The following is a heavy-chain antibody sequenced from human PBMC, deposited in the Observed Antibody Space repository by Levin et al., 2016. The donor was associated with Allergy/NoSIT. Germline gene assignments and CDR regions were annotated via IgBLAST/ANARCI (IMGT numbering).Heavy chain of an antibody. D-gene: IGHD2-2*01. V-gene: IGHV2-5*02. Sequence: WIRQPPGKALERLALIYWDDDKRYSPSLKSRLTITKDTSKNQVVLTMTNMDPVDTATYYCAHSLLIVLDSSTSSLLDYWGQGTLVTVSS. CDR3: AHSLLIVLDSSTSSLLDY. J-gene: IGHJ4*02. CDR2: IYWDDDK.